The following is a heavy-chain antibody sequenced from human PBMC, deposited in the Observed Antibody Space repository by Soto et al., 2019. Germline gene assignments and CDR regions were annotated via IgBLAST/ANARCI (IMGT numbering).Heavy chain of an antibody. CDR1: QDIFTSNW. V-gene: IGHV5-51*01. CDR2: IYPDDSDV. Sequence: PGESLKISCQGSQDIFTSNWIGWLRQTPGKGLEWMGVIYPDDSDVKYNPSFQGQVTISVDKSISTAYLQWSRLRDSDTAMYFCARHGVSFGPFDYWGQGTPVTVSS. CDR3: ARHGVSFGPFDY. J-gene: IGHJ4*02. D-gene: IGHD3-3*01.